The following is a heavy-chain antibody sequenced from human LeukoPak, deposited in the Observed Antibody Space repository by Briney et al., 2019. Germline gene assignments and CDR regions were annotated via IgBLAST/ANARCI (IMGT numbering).Heavy chain of an antibody. CDR2: ICYSESP. D-gene: IGHD3-10*01. V-gene: IGHV4-30-4*01. CDR1: GGSISSGDYY. Sequence: SQTLSLPRTVSGGSISSGDYYWSWIRQPAGKGRGWIGYICYSESPYDNPSHKSRVTISVDTSKNQISLKLRSVTAADTAVDYCARERGGVWFGALSPFDYWGQGTLVTVSS. CDR3: ARERGGVWFGALSPFDY. J-gene: IGHJ4*02.